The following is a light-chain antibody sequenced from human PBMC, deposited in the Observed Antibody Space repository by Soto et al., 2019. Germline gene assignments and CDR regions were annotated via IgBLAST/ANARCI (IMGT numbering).Light chain of an antibody. CDR2: GNS. CDR1: SSDIGAGYD. Sequence: LTQPPSVSGAPGQRVTISCTGSSSDIGAGYDVQWYQQLPGTAPKLLIYGNSNRPSGVPDRFSGSKSGTSASLAITGLQAEDEADYHCQSYDSNLSREVFGGGTKLTVL. J-gene: IGLJ2*01. V-gene: IGLV1-40*01. CDR3: QSYDSNLSREV.